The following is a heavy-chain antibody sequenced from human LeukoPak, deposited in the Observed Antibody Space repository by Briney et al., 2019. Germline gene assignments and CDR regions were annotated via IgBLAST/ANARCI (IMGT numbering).Heavy chain of an antibody. CDR2: ICSSGSA. CDR1: GGSISSGVYC. Sequence: SQTLSLTCTVSGGSISSGVYCWSWIRQRPGEGLQWIGYICSSGSAYYNPSLKSRVTMSIDTSNNQFSLKLNSVTAADTAVYYCARDGGGSLYGMDVWGQGTTVTVSS. J-gene: IGHJ6*02. CDR3: ARDGGGSLYGMDV. V-gene: IGHV4-31*03. D-gene: IGHD2-15*01.